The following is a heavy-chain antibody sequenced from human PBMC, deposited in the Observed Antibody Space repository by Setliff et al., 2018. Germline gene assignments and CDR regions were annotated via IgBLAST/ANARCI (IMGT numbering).Heavy chain of an antibody. CDR2: IYYSGSTS. D-gene: IGHD6-19*01. J-gene: IGHJ1*01. Sequence: SETLSLTCAVSGFSISSGYYWGWIRQPPGKGLEWIGYIYYSGSTSYYNPSLKSRVTISVDTPKNQFSLKLSSVTAADTAVYYCARGADRDSSSQFIQHWGQGTLVTVSS. V-gene: IGHV4-38-2*01. CDR1: GFSISSGYY. CDR3: ARGADRDSSSQFIQH.